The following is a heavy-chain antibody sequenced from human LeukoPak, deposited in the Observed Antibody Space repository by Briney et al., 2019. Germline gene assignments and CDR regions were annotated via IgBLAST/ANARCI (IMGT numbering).Heavy chain of an antibody. J-gene: IGHJ4*02. CDR3: ARSSAWAHFDN. CDR2: MNPNTGYT. D-gene: IGHD2-15*01. V-gene: IGHV1-8*01. Sequence: ASVKVSCKASGYTFTSYDINWVRQATGQGLEWMGWMNPNTGYTGYAHQFQGRITMTRNTAISTAYMDLSSLNSQDTAVYYCARSSAWAHFDNWGQGTLVSVSS. CDR1: GYTFTSYD.